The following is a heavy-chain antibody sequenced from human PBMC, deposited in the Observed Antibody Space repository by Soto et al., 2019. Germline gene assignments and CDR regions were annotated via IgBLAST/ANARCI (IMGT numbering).Heavy chain of an antibody. V-gene: IGHV4-39*01. CDR2: IYSIGST. Sequence: QLQLQESGPGLVKPSETLSLTCTVSGGSISSSAYWGWIRQPPGKGLEWIGSIYSIGSTYYNPSLKSRVTLSVDTSKNQFSLKLSSLTAADTAVYYCRRSSRYSTDVWGQGTTVTVSS. J-gene: IGHJ6*02. D-gene: IGHD6-13*01. CDR3: RRSSRYSTDV. CDR1: GGSISSSAY.